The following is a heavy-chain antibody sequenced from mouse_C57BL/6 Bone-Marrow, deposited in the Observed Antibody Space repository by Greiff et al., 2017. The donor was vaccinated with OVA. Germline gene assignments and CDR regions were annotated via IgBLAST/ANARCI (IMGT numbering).Heavy chain of an antibody. D-gene: IGHD2-4*01. CDR3: ARGGYYDYDGGAWFAY. Sequence: EVKLQESGPELAKPGASVKIPCKASGYTFTDYNMDWVKQSHGKSLEWIGDINSNNGGTIYNQKFKGKATLTVDKSSSTAYMELRSLTSEDTAVYYCARGGYYDYDGGAWFAYWCQGTLVTVSA. J-gene: IGHJ3*01. CDR2: INSNNGGT. V-gene: IGHV1-18*01. CDR1: GYTFTDYN.